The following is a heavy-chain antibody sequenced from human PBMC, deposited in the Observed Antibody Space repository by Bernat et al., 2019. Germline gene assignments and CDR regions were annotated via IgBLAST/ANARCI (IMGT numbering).Heavy chain of an antibody. V-gene: IGHV4-30-4*01. J-gene: IGHJ3*02. CDR2: IYYSGST. CDR1: GGSISSGDYY. Sequence: QVQLQESGPGLVKPSQTLSLTCTVSGGSISSGDYYWSWIRQPPGKGLEWIGYIYYSGSTSYNPSLKSRVTISVDTSKNQFSLKLSSVTAADTAVYYCARAVRGYSSSWYSGAFDIWGQGTMVTVSS. D-gene: IGHD6-13*01. CDR3: ARAVRGYSSSWYSGAFDI.